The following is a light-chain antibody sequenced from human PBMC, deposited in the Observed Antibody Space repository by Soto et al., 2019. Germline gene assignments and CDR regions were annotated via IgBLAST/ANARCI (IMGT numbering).Light chain of an antibody. V-gene: IGKV4-1*01. CDR1: QSVLHSSNNKNY. CDR3: HQYYTTRS. J-gene: IGKJ2*01. Sequence: DIVLTQSPDSLAVSLGERATIKCKSSQSVLHSSNNKNYLAWYQQKPGQPPKLVIYWASTRESGVPDRFSGSGSGTNFTLTITSLHAEDVAVYHCHQYYTTRSFGQGTKLEIK. CDR2: WAS.